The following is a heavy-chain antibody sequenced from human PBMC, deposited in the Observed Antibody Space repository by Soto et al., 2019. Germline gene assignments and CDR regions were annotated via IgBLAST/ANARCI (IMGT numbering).Heavy chain of an antibody. D-gene: IGHD2-15*01. Sequence: QVQLQESGPGLVKPSETLSLTCTVSGGSISSYYWSWIRQPPGKGLEWIGYIYYSGSTNYNPSLKSRVTISVDTSKNQFSLKLSSVTAVDTAVYYCARDGGFAGIDAFDIWGQGTMVTVSS. CDR2: IYYSGST. V-gene: IGHV4-59*01. J-gene: IGHJ3*02. CDR1: GGSISSYY. CDR3: ARDGGFAGIDAFDI.